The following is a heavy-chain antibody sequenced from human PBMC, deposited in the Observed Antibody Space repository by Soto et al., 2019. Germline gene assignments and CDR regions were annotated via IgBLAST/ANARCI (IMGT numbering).Heavy chain of an antibody. CDR3: ARGQYYGSGSYLGYYYGMDV. J-gene: IGHJ6*02. Sequence: ASETLSLTCAVYGGSFSGYYWSWIRQPPGEGLEWIGEINHSGSTNYNPSLKSRVTISVDTSKNQFSLKLSSVTAADTAVYYCARGQYYGSGSYLGYYYGMDVWGQGTTVTVSS. CDR1: GGSFSGYY. V-gene: IGHV4-34*01. D-gene: IGHD3-10*01. CDR2: INHSGST.